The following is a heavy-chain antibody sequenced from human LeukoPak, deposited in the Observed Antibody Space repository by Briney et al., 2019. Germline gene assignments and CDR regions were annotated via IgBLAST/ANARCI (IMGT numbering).Heavy chain of an antibody. CDR3: ARTTVTEPFYYYYGMDV. CDR2: IYYSGST. J-gene: IGHJ6*02. D-gene: IGHD4-17*01. CDR1: GGSISSSSYY. Sequence: SGTLSLTCTVSGGSISSSSYYWGWIRQPPGKGLEWIGSIYYSGSTYYNPSLKSRVTISVDTSKNQFSLKLSSVTAADTAVYYCARTTVTEPFYYYYGMDVWGQGTTVTVSS. V-gene: IGHV4-39*07.